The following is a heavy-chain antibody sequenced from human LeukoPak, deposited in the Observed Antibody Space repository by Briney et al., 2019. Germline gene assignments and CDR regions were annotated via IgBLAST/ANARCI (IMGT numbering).Heavy chain of an antibody. Sequence: SVKVSCKASGGTFSSYAISWVRQAPGQGLKWMGGIIPIFGTANYAQKFQGRVTITADESTSTAYMELSSLRSEDTAVYYCARSAADPYYFDYWGQGTLVTVSS. CDR1: GGTFSSYA. J-gene: IGHJ4*02. CDR2: IIPIFGTA. CDR3: ARSAADPYYFDY. D-gene: IGHD6-13*01. V-gene: IGHV1-69*13.